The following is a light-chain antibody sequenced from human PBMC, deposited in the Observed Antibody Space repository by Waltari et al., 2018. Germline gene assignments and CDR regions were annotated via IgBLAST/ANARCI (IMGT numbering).Light chain of an antibody. CDR2: DVT. CDR1: SGDVGGFDY. J-gene: IGLJ2*01. CDR3: SSWTTSDTRKVI. V-gene: IGLV2-14*03. Sequence: QSALTQPASVSGFPGQSITISCTGTSGDVGGFDYFSWSQQHPGKAPKLVIYDVTNRPSGISDRFSGSKSGTTASLSISGLQAEDEADYFCSSWTTSDTRKVIFGGGTKLTVL.